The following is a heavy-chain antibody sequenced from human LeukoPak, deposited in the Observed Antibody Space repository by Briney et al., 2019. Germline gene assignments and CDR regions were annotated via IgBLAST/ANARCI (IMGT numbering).Heavy chain of an antibody. Sequence: PGGSLRLSCAASGFTFSSYAMSWVRQAPGKGLEWVSAISGSGGSTYYADSVKGRFTISGDNSKNTLYLQMNSLRAEDTAVYYCAKDLSYDSSGYSYWGQGTLVTVSS. CDR3: AKDLSYDSSGYSY. J-gene: IGHJ4*02. CDR2: ISGSGGST. D-gene: IGHD3-22*01. V-gene: IGHV3-23*01. CDR1: GFTFSSYA.